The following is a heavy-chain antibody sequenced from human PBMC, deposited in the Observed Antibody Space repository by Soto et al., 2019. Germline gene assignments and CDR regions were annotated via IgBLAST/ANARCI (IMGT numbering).Heavy chain of an antibody. Sequence: QLQLQESGPGLVKPSETLSLTCTVSGGSISSSSYYWGWIRQPPGKGLEWIGSIYYSGSTYYNPSLKSRVTISVDTSKNQFSLKLSSVTAADTAVYYCARHQWELYYFDYWGQGTLVTVSS. J-gene: IGHJ4*02. CDR1: GGSISSSSYY. D-gene: IGHD1-26*01. CDR3: ARHQWELYYFDY. CDR2: IYYSGST. V-gene: IGHV4-39*01.